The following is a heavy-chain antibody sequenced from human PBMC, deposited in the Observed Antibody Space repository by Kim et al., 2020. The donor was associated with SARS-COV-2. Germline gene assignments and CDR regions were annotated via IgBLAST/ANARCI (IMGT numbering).Heavy chain of an antibody. Sequence: SETLSLTCTVSGGSIGTYYWSWIRQTPGKGLEWIGYIYFSGSTNYNPSLKRPITLSVDTSKNQFSLKLSSVTAAYTAVYYCARGMATVAGHFDHWGQGTLVTVSS. CDR1: GGSIGTYY. D-gene: IGHD6-19*01. J-gene: IGHJ4*02. V-gene: IGHV4-59*01. CDR3: ARGMATVAGHFDH. CDR2: IYFSGST.